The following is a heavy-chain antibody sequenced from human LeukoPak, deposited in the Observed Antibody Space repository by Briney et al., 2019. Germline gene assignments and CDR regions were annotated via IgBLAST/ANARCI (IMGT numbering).Heavy chain of an antibody. D-gene: IGHD3-10*01. CDR1: GFTVSSNY. CDR3: AKDQGVVGSYDY. Sequence: GGSLRLSCAVSGFTVSSNYMNWVRQAPDKGLEWVAFIQYDDSIEYYADSVKGRFTISRDNSKNTLYLQMNSLRGDDTAVYYCAKDQGVVGSYDYWGHGTLVTVSS. J-gene: IGHJ4*01. V-gene: IGHV3-30*02. CDR2: IQYDDSIE.